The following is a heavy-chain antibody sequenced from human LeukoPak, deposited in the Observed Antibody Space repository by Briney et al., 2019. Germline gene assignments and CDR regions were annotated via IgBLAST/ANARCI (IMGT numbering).Heavy chain of an antibody. CDR1: GYTFTSYG. CDR3: ARGCSGGSCYQEDYYYYGMDV. CDR2: ISAHNGNT. V-gene: IGHV1-18*01. J-gene: IGHJ6*02. Sequence: ASVKVSCKASGYTFTSYGISWVRQAPGQGLEWMGWISAHNGNTNYAQKLQGRVTMTTDTSTSTAYMELRSLRSDDTAVYYCARGCSGGSCYQEDYYYYGMDVWGQGTTVTVSS. D-gene: IGHD2-15*01.